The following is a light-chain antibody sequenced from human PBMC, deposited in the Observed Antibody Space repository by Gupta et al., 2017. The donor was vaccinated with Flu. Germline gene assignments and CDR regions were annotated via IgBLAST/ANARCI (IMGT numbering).Light chain of an antibody. J-gene: IGLJ3*02. CDR3: QTWGTGIWV. CDR2: LNSDGSH. V-gene: IGLV4-69*01. CDR1: SGHSSYA. Sequence: QLVLTQSPSASASLGASVKLTCTLRSGHSSYAIAWHQQQPEKGPRYLMKLNSDGSHSKGDGIPDRFSGSSSGAERYLTISSLQSEDEADYYCQTWGTGIWVFGGGTKVTV.